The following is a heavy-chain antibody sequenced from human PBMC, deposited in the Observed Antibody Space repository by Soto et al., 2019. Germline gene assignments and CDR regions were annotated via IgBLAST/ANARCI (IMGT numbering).Heavy chain of an antibody. Sequence: EVPLVESGGGLVQPGGSLRLSCAASGLTFSNAWMNWVRQAPGKGLEWVGRIKSKSDGGTTDYAAPVKARFTISRDDSKDTLYLQMNSLKTEDTAVYYCTTAPPSYHDRSGYRGYWGQGTLVTVSS. J-gene: IGHJ4*02. CDR3: TTAPPSYHDRSGYRGY. CDR1: GLTFSNAW. CDR2: IKSKSDGGTT. D-gene: IGHD3-22*01. V-gene: IGHV3-15*07.